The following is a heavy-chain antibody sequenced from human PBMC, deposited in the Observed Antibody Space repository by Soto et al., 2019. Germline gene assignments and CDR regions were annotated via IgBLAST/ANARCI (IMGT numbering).Heavy chain of an antibody. Sequence: QVQLQASGPGLVKPSETLSLTCTVSGGSVSSASYYWSWIRQPPGKGLEWIGYIDYPGTTHYDPFLRSRFTISLDTSKNQFSLDLRSVTAADTAVYYCARTIRGQSSRGRDYWGQGTLVTVSS. CDR1: GGSVSSASYY. CDR2: IDYPGTT. J-gene: IGHJ4*02. D-gene: IGHD3-16*01. CDR3: ARTIRGQSSRGRDY. V-gene: IGHV4-61*01.